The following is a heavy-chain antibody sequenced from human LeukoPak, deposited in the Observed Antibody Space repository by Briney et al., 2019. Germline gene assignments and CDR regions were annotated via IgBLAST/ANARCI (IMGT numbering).Heavy chain of an antibody. D-gene: IGHD3-22*01. CDR2: MNPNSGNT. CDR3: ARGKSDSSGYPDY. V-gene: IGHV1-8*03. CDR1: GYTFTSYD. Sequence: ASVKVSCKASGYTFTSYDINWVRQATGQGLEWMGWMNPNSGNTGHAQKFQGRVTITRNTSISTAYMELSSLRSEDTAVYYCARGKSDSSGYPDYWGQGTLVTVSS. J-gene: IGHJ4*02.